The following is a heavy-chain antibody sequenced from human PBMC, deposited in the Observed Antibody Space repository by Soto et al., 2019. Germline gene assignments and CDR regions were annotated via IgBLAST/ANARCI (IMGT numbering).Heavy chain of an antibody. Sequence: EVQLVESGGGLVQPGGSLRLSCAASGFPFSSYAMIWVRQAPGKGLEWVSYINSGSSTIYYADSAKGRFTISRDNAKNSLYLQMNSLRDEDTAVYFCVRDRGYTGYDLQYWGQGALVAVSS. J-gene: IGHJ4*02. CDR1: GFPFSSYA. V-gene: IGHV3-48*02. D-gene: IGHD5-12*01. CDR2: INSGSSTI. CDR3: VRDRGYTGYDLQY.